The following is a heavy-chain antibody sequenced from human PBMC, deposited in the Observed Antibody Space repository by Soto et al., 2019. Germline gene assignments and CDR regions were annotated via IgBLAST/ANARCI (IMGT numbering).Heavy chain of an antibody. Sequence: GGSLRLSCAASGFTFSSYSMNWVRQAPGKGLEWVSSISSSSSYIYYADSVKGRFTISRDNAKNSLYLQMNSLRAEDTAVYYCARDPRTGLLWFGEEYYYYYMDVWGKGTTVTVSS. CDR3: ARDPRTGLLWFGEEYYYYYMDV. CDR2: ISSSSSYI. CDR1: GFTFSSYS. D-gene: IGHD3-10*01. V-gene: IGHV3-21*01. J-gene: IGHJ6*03.